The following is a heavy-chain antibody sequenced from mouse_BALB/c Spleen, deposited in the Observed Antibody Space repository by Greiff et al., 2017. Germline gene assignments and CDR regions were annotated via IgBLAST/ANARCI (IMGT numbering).Heavy chain of an antibody. J-gene: IGHJ3*01. CDR1: GFAFSSYD. Sequence: EVKLVESGGGLVKPGGSLKLSCAASGFAFSSYDMSWVRQTPEKRLEWVAYISSGGGSTYYPDTVKGRFTISRDNAKNTLYLQMSSLKSEDTAMYYCARQLRTAYWGQGTLVTVSA. CDR2: ISSGGGST. D-gene: IGHD1-1*01. CDR3: ARQLRTAY. V-gene: IGHV5-12-1*01.